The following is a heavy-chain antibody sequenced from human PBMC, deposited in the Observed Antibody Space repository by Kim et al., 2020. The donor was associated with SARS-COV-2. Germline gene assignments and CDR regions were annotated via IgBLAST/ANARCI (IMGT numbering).Heavy chain of an antibody. CDR3: AKEITPGYSLSGSVDY. J-gene: IGHJ4*02. V-gene: IGHV3-23*03. Sequence: YVKGQLTIPRDKSKNTLYLTMNSLRSEDTAVYYCAKEITPGYSLSGSVDYWGQGTLVTVSS. D-gene: IGHD6-13*01.